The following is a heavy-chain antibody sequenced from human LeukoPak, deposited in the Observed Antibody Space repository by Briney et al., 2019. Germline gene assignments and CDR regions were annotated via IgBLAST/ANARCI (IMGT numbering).Heavy chain of an antibody. Sequence: GGSLRLSCVGSGFTFGDYALHWVRQAPGKGLEWVAVISHDGNKEFYADSVKGRFTISRDNSKNTLLLQLDSLRPEDAALYYCARATRGYSYDYWGQGTLVTVSS. CDR3: ARATRGYSYDY. CDR2: ISHDGNKE. CDR1: GFTFGDYA. J-gene: IGHJ4*02. V-gene: IGHV3-30*04. D-gene: IGHD5-18*01.